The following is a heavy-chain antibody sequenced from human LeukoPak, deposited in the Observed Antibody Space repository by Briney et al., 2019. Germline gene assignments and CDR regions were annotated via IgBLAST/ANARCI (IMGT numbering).Heavy chain of an antibody. CDR2: ICVSGGST. Sequence: GGSLRLSCAASVLTLSSYAMSWVGQAPGKGLEWVSAICVSGGSTYYADSVKGRFTISRDTYKNILYLQMNSLGADYSAVDYCAKVVSSSCGIGGYWSQGTLVTVSS. CDR1: VLTLSSYA. CDR3: AKVVSSSCGIGGY. J-gene: IGHJ4*02. V-gene: IGHV3-23*01. D-gene: IGHD6-13*01.